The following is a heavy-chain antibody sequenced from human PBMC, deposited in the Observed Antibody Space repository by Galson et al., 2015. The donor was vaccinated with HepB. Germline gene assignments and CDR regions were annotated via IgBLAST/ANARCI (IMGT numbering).Heavy chain of an antibody. V-gene: IGHV3-30*18. CDR1: GFTFSSYD. CDR3: AKGAFYYVPSGYLLFDY. Sequence: SLRLSCAASGFTFSSYDMHWVRQAPGKGLEWVALPSYDGTNKYYADSVKGRFTISRDNSKNTLYLQTNSLRPEDTAMYYCAKGAFYYVPSGYLLFDYWGQGTLVTVSS. CDR2: PSYDGTNK. D-gene: IGHD3-22*01. J-gene: IGHJ4*02.